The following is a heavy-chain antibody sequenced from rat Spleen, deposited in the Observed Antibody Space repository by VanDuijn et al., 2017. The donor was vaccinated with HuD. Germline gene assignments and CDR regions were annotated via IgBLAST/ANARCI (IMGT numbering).Heavy chain of an antibody. CDR1: GYSITSNY. J-gene: IGHJ3*01. D-gene: IGHD1-6*01. V-gene: IGHV3-1*01. CDR2: IDYSGRT. CDR3: TRGLSMSSTNYYYALFAY. Sequence: EVQLQESGPGLVKPSQSLSLTCSVTGYSITSNYWGWIRKFPGNKMEWMGYIDYSGRTSYNPSLKSRISITRDTSKTQFFLQLNSVTTEDTATYYCTRGLSMSSTNYYYALFAYWGQGTLVTVSS.